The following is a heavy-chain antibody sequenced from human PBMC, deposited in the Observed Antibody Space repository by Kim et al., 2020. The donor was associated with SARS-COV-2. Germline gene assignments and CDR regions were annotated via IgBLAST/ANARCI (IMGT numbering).Heavy chain of an antibody. D-gene: IGHD1-26*01. CDR2: IYYSGST. Sequence: SETLSLTCTVSGGSISSYYWSWIRQPPGKGLEWIGYIYYSGSTNYNPSLKSRVTISVDTSKNQFSLKLSSVTAADTAVYYCARDVGLGLYYYYGMDVWGQGTTVTVSS. J-gene: IGHJ6*02. V-gene: IGHV4-59*13. CDR3: ARDVGLGLYYYYGMDV. CDR1: GGSISSYY.